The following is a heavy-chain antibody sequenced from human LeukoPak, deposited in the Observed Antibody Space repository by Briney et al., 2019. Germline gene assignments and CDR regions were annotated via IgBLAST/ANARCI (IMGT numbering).Heavy chain of an antibody. D-gene: IGHD6-19*01. CDR2: IIRTNGIA. V-gene: IGHV1-69*04. CDR3: ARDYRGSGRKYYYYYGVDV. CDR1: GYTLSSYT. Sequence: SVKVACKAAGYTLSSYTISWMRQATGQVLEWMGRIIRTNGIANYAQKVQGRGTITRDKCTTTAYKELSSLRSEDTGVYYCARDYRGSGRKYYYYYGVDVWGQGTTVTVSS. J-gene: IGHJ6*01.